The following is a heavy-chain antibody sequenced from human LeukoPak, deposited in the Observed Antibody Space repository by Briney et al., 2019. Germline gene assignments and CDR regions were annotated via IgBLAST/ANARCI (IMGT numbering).Heavy chain of an antibody. D-gene: IGHD3-22*01. V-gene: IGHV4-59*01. CDR3: ARSYDSRGYFYYGMDV. Sequence: SETLSLTCTVSGGFISSYYWSWIRQPPGKGLEWIGYIYYSGSTGYNPSLKSRVTISVDTSKNQFSLKLTSVTAADTAVYYCARSYDSRGYFYYGMDVWGQGTTVTVSS. CDR2: IYYSGST. CDR1: GGFISSYY. J-gene: IGHJ6*02.